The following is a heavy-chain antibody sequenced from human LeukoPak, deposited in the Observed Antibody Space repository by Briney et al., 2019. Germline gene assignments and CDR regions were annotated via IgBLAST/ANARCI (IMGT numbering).Heavy chain of an antibody. CDR3: ARDPYSFFDPYCSGGSCSRGHAFDI. Sequence: ASVKVSCKASGYTFTSYGISWVRQAPGQGLEWMGWISAYNGNTNYAQKLQGRVTMTTDTSTSTAYMELRSLRSDDTAVYYCARDPYSFFDPYCSGGSCSRGHAFDIWGQGTMVTVSS. D-gene: IGHD2-15*01. CDR2: ISAYNGNT. J-gene: IGHJ3*02. CDR1: GYTFTSYG. V-gene: IGHV1-18*01.